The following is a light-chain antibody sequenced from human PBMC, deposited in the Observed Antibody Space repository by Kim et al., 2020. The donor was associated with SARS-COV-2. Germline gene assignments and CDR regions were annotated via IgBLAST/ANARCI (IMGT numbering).Light chain of an antibody. CDR1: SSDVGTYNL. J-gene: IGLJ3*02. Sequence: QSALTQPASVSGSPGQSITISCTGTSSDVGTYNLVSWYQQHPGKAPKLMIYEVIKRPSGVSIRFSGSKSGNTASLTISGLQAEDEADYYCCSYAGSSTPNWVFGGGTQLTVL. V-gene: IGLV2-23*02. CDR2: EVI. CDR3: CSYAGSSTPNWV.